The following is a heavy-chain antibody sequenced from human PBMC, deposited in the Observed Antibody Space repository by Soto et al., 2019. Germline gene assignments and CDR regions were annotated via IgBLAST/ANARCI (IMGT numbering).Heavy chain of an antibody. CDR2: IYSSGGT. CDR3: ARQTTYSSSWFDY. CDR1: GGSISNYY. V-gene: IGHV4-4*07. J-gene: IGHJ5*01. D-gene: IGHD6-13*01. Sequence: SETLSLTCTVSGGSISNYYWTWIRQPAGKGLEWIGRIYSSGGTNYNPSLKSRVTMSVDASKNQFSLKLISVTAADPALYFCARQTTYSSSWFDYWGHGTLVTVSS.